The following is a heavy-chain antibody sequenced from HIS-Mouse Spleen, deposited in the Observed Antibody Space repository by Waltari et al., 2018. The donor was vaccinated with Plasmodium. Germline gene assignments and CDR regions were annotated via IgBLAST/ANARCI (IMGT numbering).Heavy chain of an antibody. V-gene: IGHV4-59*01. CDR3: ARKYSSSSAFDI. J-gene: IGHJ3*02. D-gene: IGHD6-6*01. CDR2: IYYSGST. CDR1: GGSFSSYS. Sequence: QVQLQESGPGLVKPSATLSLTCTVTGGSFSSYSWSWIRQPPGKGLEWIGYIYYSGSTNYNPSLKSRVTISVDTSKNQFSLKLSSVTAADTAVYYCARKYSSSSAFDIWGQGTMVTVSS.